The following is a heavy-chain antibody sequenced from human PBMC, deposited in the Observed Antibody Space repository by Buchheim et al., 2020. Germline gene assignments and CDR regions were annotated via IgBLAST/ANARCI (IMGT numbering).Heavy chain of an antibody. V-gene: IGHV4-59*01. Sequence: QVQLQESGPGLVKPSETLSLTCTVSGGSISNYFWSWIRQSPGKGLEWIGYIYNSGSTNYNPSLKSRVTISVDRSKNQFALKLTSVTAADTAVYYCATVKGVVNPIDYWGQGTL. CDR1: GGSISNYF. J-gene: IGHJ4*02. CDR3: ATVKGVVNPIDY. D-gene: IGHD3-3*01. CDR2: IYNSGST.